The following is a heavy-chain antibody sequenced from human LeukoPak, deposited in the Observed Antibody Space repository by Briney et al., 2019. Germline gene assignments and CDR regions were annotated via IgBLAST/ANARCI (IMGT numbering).Heavy chain of an antibody. Sequence: SETLSLTCAVYGGSFSGYYWSWIRQPPGKGLEWIGEINHSGSTNYNPSLKSRVTISVDTSKNQFSLKPSSVTAADTAVYYCARVIRRLHAFDIWGQGTMVTVSS. D-gene: IGHD3-16*01. J-gene: IGHJ3*02. CDR2: INHSGST. CDR1: GGSFSGYY. V-gene: IGHV4-34*01. CDR3: ARVIRRLHAFDI.